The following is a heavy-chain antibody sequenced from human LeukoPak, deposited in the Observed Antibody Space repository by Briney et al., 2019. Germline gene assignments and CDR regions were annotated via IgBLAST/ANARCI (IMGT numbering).Heavy chain of an antibody. D-gene: IGHD1/OR15-1a*01. CDR2: IYHSGST. V-gene: IGHV4-30-2*01. Sequence: SETLSLTCTVSGGSISSGGYYWSWIRQPPGKGLEWIGYIYHSGSTYYNPSLKSRVTISVDRSKNQFSLKLSSVTAADTAVYYCANSYGGAFDIWGQGTMVTVSS. CDR3: ANSYGGAFDI. CDR1: GGSISSGGYY. J-gene: IGHJ3*02.